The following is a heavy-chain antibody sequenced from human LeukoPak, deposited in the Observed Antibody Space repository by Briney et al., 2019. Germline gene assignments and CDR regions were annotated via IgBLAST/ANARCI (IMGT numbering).Heavy chain of an antibody. D-gene: IGHD3-22*01. V-gene: IGHV5-51*01. CDR2: ILPDDSDT. CDR3: ARQGAGASHYDDTGLPRGAFDV. J-gene: IGHJ3*01. CDR1: GYRFTNYW. Sequence: GESLKISCKVSGYRFTNYWIAWVRQMPGKGLDFMGIILPDDSDTGYNPSFRGQITISVDKSINTAYLQWNSLRASDTATYYCARQGAGASHYDDTGLPRGAFDVWGQGTMLTVSS.